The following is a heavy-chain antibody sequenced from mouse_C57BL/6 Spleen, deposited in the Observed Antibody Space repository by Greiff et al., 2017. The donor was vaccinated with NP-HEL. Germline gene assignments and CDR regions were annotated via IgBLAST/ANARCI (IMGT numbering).Heavy chain of an antibody. CDR3: TRKRIYYGNYGFAY. Sequence: VQLQQSGPELVKPGASVTLSCKASGYTFTDYEMHWVKQTPVHGLEWIGAIDPETGGTAYNQKFKGKAILTADKSSSTAYMELRSLTSEDSAVYYCTRKRIYYGNYGFAYWGQGTLVTVSA. J-gene: IGHJ3*01. V-gene: IGHV1-15*01. D-gene: IGHD2-1*01. CDR2: IDPETGGT. CDR1: GYTFTDYE.